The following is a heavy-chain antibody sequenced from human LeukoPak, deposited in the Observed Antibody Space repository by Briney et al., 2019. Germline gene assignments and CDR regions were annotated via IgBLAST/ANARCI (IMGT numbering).Heavy chain of an antibody. CDR3: AREGNYYDSSGEVLPIDY. J-gene: IGHJ4*02. CDR1: GFTFSSYW. D-gene: IGHD3-22*01. CDR2: IKQDGSEK. V-gene: IGHV3-7*01. Sequence: GGSLRLSCAASGFTFSSYWMSWVRQAPGKGLEWVANIKQDGSEKYYVDSVKGRFTISRDNAKNSLYLQMNSLRAEDTAVYYCAREGNYYDSSGEVLPIDYWGQGTLVTVSS.